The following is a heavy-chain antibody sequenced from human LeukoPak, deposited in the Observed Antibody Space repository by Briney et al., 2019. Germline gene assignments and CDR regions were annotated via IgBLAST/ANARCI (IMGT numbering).Heavy chain of an antibody. CDR3: ARGPYKYDGSGAFAI. J-gene: IGHJ3*02. CDR1: GDSISSGDYY. V-gene: IGHV4-61*02. Sequence: SETLSLTCTVSGDSISSGDYYWSWIRQPAGKGLEWIGRIYTSGSTNYNPSLKSRVTISVDTSKNQFSLKLTSVTAADTAVYYCARGPYKYDGSGAFAIWGQGTMVTVSS. CDR2: IYTSGST. D-gene: IGHD3-22*01.